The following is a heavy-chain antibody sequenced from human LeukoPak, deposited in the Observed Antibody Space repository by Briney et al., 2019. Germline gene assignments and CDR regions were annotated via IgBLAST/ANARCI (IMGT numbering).Heavy chain of an antibody. J-gene: IGHJ6*02. Sequence: SETLSLTCTVSGGSISSSSYYWGWIRQPPGTGLGWVGSIYYSGSTYYNPSLKSRVTISVDTSKNQFSLKLSSVTAADTAVYYCARHVLVYSSSHREEYYGMDVWGQGTTVTVSS. CDR3: ARHVLVYSSSHREEYYGMDV. CDR2: IYYSGST. D-gene: IGHD6-6*01. CDR1: GGSISSSSYY. V-gene: IGHV4-39*01.